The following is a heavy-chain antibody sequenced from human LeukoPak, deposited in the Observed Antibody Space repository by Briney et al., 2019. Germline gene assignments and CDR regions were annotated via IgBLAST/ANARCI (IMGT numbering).Heavy chain of an antibody. V-gene: IGHV4-59*01. CDR3: ARVDSSSGYSDAFDI. CDR2: IYCSGTT. Sequence: SETLSLTCTVSGGSISSYYWSWIRQPPGKGLEWIGYIYCSGTTNYNPSLKSRVTISVDTSKNQFSLKLSSVTAADTAVYYCARVDSSSGYSDAFDIWGQGTMVTVSS. D-gene: IGHD3-22*01. CDR1: GGSISSYY. J-gene: IGHJ3*02.